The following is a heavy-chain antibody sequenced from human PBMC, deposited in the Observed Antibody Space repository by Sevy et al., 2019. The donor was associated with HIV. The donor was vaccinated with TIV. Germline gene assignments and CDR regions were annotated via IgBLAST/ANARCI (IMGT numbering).Heavy chain of an antibody. CDR3: ARATGTEALDAFDI. V-gene: IGHV3-21*01. CDR2: ISGSSFYI. Sequence: GGSLRLSCAASGFTFSDYSVNWVRQAPGKGLEWVSSISGSSFYIYYADSVKGRFTISRDNAKNSLYLQMISLRADETAGYYCARATGTEALDAFDIWGQGTLVTVSS. CDR1: GFTFSDYS. D-gene: IGHD1-1*01. J-gene: IGHJ3*02.